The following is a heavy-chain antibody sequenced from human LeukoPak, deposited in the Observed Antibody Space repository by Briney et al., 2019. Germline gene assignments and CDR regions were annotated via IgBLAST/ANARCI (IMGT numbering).Heavy chain of an antibody. J-gene: IGHJ5*02. D-gene: IGHD4-17*01. CDR1: GFTFSSYW. V-gene: IGHV3-7*03. Sequence: GGSLRLSCAASGFTFSSYWMSWVRQAPGKGLEWVANIKQDGSEKYYVDSVKGRFTISRDNAKNSLYLQMNSLRAGDTALYYCAKDTSDYGDFYNWFDPWGQGTLVTVSS. CDR3: AKDTSDYGDFYNWFDP. CDR2: IKQDGSEK.